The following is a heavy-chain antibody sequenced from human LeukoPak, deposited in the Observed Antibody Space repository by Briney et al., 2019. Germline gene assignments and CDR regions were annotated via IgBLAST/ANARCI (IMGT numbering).Heavy chain of an antibody. CDR3: AREAHYDSSGYYYGYFQH. CDR2: INPNSGGT. D-gene: IGHD3-22*01. J-gene: IGHJ1*01. CDR1: GYTFTGYY. Sequence: ASVKVSCKASGYTFTGYYMHWVRQAPGQGLEWMGWINPNSGGTNYAQKFQGRVTMTRDTSISTAYMELSRLRSDDTAVYYCAREAHYDSSGYYYGYFQHWGQGTLVTVSS. V-gene: IGHV1-2*02.